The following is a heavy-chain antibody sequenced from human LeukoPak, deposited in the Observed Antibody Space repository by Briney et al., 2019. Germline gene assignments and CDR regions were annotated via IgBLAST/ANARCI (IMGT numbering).Heavy chain of an antibody. CDR1: GFTFSDYY. V-gene: IGHV3-11*01. J-gene: IGHJ5*02. CDR2: ISSSGSTR. Sequence: GGSLRLSCAASGFTFSDYYMSWVRHAPGQGLEWVSYISSSGSTRYYADPVKGRFTISTDNATKSIYLQMNSLRAEDTAVYYCARAAGWLDPWGQGSLVIVSS. CDR3: ARAAGWLDP. D-gene: IGHD6-13*01.